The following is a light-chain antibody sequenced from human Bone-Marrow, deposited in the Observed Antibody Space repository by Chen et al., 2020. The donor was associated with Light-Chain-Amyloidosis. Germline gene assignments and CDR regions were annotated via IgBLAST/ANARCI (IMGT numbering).Light chain of an antibody. V-gene: IGKV3-20*01. CDR2: GVS. CDR1: QSVSSRF. J-gene: IGKJ1*01. CDR3: QQYGSSPWT. Sequence: EIVLTQSPGTLSLSPGERATLSCGASQSVSSRFFAWYQQKPGQAPRLLIYGVSSRATGIPDRVSGSGSGTDFTLTISRLEPEDFAVYYCQQYGSSPWTFDQGTKVEIK.